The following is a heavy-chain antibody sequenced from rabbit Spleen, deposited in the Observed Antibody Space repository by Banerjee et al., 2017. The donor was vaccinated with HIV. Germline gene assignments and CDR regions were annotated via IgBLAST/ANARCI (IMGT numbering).Heavy chain of an antibody. Sequence: QEQLKESGGGMVKPEGSLTLTCKASGFTMSSSYYMCWVRQAPGKGLEWIGCIYSTIDYTYYATWAKGRFTISKTSSTTVTLQMTSLTVADTATYFCARVSETSGWGEDLWGQGTLVTVS. D-gene: IGHD4-1*01. V-gene: IGHV1S45*01. CDR2: IYSTIDYT. CDR1: GFTMSSSYY. CDR3: ARVSETSGWGEDL. J-gene: IGHJ4*01.